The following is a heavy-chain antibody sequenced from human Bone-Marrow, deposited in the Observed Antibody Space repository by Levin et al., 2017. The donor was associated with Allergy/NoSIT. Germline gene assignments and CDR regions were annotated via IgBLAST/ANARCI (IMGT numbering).Heavy chain of an antibody. J-gene: IGHJ6*03. Sequence: KVSCKGYGYEFPNYWIAWLRQMPGEGPEYMGIIYPGDSDTKYSPAFQGQVTISADKSINTAYLQWGSLKASDTAVYFCARQVTTTDFKYYMDVWGSGTTVTVSS. CDR1: GYEFPNYW. CDR3: ARQVTTTDFKYYMDV. D-gene: IGHD2-21*02. CDR2: IYPGDSDT. V-gene: IGHV5-51*01.